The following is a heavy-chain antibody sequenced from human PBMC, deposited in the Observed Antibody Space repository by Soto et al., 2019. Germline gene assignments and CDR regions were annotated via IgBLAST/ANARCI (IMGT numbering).Heavy chain of an antibody. CDR3: AREGQGCLQLPYPYVGMEV. Sequence: GESLQISYRGSGYSFTSYLISWVRQMPGKGLEWMGRIDPSDSYTNYSPSFQGHVTISADKSISTAYLQWSSLKASDTAMYYCAREGQGCLQLPYPYVGMEVLGHRTPVTVS. D-gene: IGHD5-12*01. J-gene: IGHJ6*02. CDR2: IDPSDSYT. V-gene: IGHV5-10-1*01. CDR1: GYSFTSYL.